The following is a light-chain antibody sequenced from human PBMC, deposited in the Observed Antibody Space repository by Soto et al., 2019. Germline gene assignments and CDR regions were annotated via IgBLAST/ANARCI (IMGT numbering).Light chain of an antibody. CDR3: QNQNFAPLP. Sequence: DIQMTQSPSSLSASVGDRVTITCRASQGISTYLVWYQQKPGTVPKLLIFAASTFQSGVPSRFSGSGSWTAFTLTIRCLKPVEGGTYHCQNQNFAPLPFGPGPNVEIK. V-gene: IGKV1-27*01. CDR1: QGISTY. CDR2: AAS. J-gene: IGKJ1*01.